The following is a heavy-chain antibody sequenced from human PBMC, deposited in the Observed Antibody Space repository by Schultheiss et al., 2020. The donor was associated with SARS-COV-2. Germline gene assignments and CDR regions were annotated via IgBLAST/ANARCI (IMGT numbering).Heavy chain of an antibody. CDR3: ARGVRSGWCPYFDY. V-gene: IGHV3-53*01. CDR1: GFTVSSNY. Sequence: GGSLRLSCAASGFTVSSNYMSWVRQAPGKGLEWVSVIYSGGSTYYADSVKGRFTISRDNSKNTLYLQMNSLRAEDTAVYYCARGVRSGWCPYFDYWGQGTLVTVSS. CDR2: IYSGGST. J-gene: IGHJ4*02. D-gene: IGHD6-19*01.